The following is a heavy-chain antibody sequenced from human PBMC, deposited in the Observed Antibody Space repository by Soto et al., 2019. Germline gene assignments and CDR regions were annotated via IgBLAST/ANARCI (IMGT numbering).Heavy chain of an antibody. CDR3: ARGSAITIFGVVQVHFDY. Sequence: ASVKVSCKASGYTFTSYGISWVRQAPGQGLEWMGWISAYNVNTNYAQKLQGRVTMTTDTSTSTAYMELRSLRSDDTAVYYCARGSAITIFGVVQVHFDYWGQGTLVTVSS. J-gene: IGHJ4*02. V-gene: IGHV1-18*01. CDR2: ISAYNVNT. D-gene: IGHD3-3*01. CDR1: GYTFTSYG.